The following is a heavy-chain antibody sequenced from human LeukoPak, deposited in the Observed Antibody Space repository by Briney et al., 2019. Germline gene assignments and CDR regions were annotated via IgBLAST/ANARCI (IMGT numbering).Heavy chain of an antibody. CDR1: GYTLTGYY. J-gene: IGHJ5*02. CDR2: INPNSGGT. D-gene: IGHD3-22*01. Sequence: ASVKVFCKASGYTLTGYYMHRGRQAPGQGPEGMGWINPNSGGTNYAQKFQGRVTMTRDTSISTAYMELSRLKSDDTAVYYCARLADYYDSSGSASWGQGTLVTVSS. V-gene: IGHV1-2*02. CDR3: ARLADYYDSSGSAS.